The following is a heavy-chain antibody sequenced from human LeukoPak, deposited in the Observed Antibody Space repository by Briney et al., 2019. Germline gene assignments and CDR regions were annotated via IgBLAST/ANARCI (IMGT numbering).Heavy chain of an antibody. CDR1: GYTFTSYY. CDR2: INPSGGST. D-gene: IGHD6-13*01. V-gene: IGHV1-46*01. J-gene: IGHJ5*02. Sequence: ASVKVSCKASGYTFTSYYMHWVRQAPGQGLEWMGIINPSGGSTSYAQKFQGRVTMTRDTSTSTVYMELSSLRSEDTAVYYCARSGTSSSSWFNWFDPWGQGTLVTVSS. CDR3: ARSGTSSSSWFNWFDP.